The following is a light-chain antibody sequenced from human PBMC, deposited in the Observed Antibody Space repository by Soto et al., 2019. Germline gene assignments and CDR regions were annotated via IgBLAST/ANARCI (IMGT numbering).Light chain of an antibody. CDR2: AAS. V-gene: IGKV1-9*01. CDR3: QQLLSYPIT. CDR1: QGISSY. Sequence: IQLTQSPSSLSASVGDRVTITCRASQGISSYLAWYQQKPGKAPKLLIYAASTLQSGVPLRFSGSGSGTSFTLTISSLQPEDFATYHCQQLLSYPITFGQGTRLEIK. J-gene: IGKJ5*01.